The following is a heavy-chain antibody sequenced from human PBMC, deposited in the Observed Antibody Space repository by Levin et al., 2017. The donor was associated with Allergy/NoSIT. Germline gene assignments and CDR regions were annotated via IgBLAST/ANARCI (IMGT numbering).Heavy chain of an antibody. CDR1: GFTFSSYA. D-gene: IGHD6-19*01. CDR3: ARSALAGPPRGNVDY. CDR2: ISYDGSNK. Sequence: GGSLRLSCAASGFTFSSYAMHWVRQAPGKGLEWVAVISYDGSNKYYADSVKGRFTISRDNSKNTLYLQMNSLRAEDTAVYYCARSALAGPPRGNVDYWGQGTLVTVSS. J-gene: IGHJ4*02. V-gene: IGHV3-30-3*01.